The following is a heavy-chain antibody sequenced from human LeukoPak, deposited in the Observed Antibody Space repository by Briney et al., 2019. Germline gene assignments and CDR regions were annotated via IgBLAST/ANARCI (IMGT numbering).Heavy chain of an antibody. V-gene: IGHV5-51*01. Sequence: GESLKISCKASGYRFTNYWIAWVRQMPGKGLEWMGIIYPGDSDTRYGPSFQGQVTISADTSISTAYLQWSSLKASDTAMYYCARATQQLVPGYWGQGTLVTVSS. J-gene: IGHJ4*02. CDR1: GYRFTNYW. CDR3: ARATQQLVPGY. CDR2: IYPGDSDT. D-gene: IGHD6-13*01.